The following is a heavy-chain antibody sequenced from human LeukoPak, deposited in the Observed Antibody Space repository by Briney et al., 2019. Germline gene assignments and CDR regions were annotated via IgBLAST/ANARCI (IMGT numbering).Heavy chain of an antibody. CDR1: GGSISSYY. J-gene: IGHJ4*02. D-gene: IGHD6-6*01. CDR3: ARGDSSSMGAFDY. V-gene: IGHV4-4*07. Sequence: PSETLSLTCTVSGGSISSYYWIWLRPPAGKGLEGIGRIYTSGSTNYNPSHKSRVTMSVDTSKNQFSLKLSSVTAADAAVYYCARGDSSSMGAFDYWGQGTLVTVSS. CDR2: IYTSGST.